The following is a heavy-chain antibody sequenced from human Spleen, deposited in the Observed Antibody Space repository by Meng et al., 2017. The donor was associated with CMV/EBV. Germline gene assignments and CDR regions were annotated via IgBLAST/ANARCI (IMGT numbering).Heavy chain of an antibody. CDR1: GFTFSSYA. CDR3: AKEVLTRGHYSSSVDY. D-gene: IGHD6-6*01. CDR2: ISGSGGST. Sequence: GESLKISCAASGFTFSSYAMSWVRQAPGKGLEWVSTISGSGGSTYHADSVKGRFTISRDNSKNKLYLRMNSLRAEDTAVYYCAKEVLTRGHYSSSVDYWGQGTLVTVSS. J-gene: IGHJ4*02. V-gene: IGHV3-23*01.